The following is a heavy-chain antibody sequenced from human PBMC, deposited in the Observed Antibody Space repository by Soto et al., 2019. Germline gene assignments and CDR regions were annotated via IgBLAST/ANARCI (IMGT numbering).Heavy chain of an antibody. CDR3: APHVYCSGGSCQYDAFAI. V-gene: IGHV3-23*01. CDR1: GITFSNYM. J-gene: IGHJ3*02. CDR2: ITAGGDGT. D-gene: IGHD2-15*01. Sequence: EVQVLESGGGLVQPGGSLRLSCEASGITFSNYMMTWIRQTPGKGLELVSTITAGGDGTYYADSVKGRFTMSRETSKNTLYLQMNRLRAEDTAVYYCAPHVYCSGGSCQYDAFAIRGQGTMVTVSS.